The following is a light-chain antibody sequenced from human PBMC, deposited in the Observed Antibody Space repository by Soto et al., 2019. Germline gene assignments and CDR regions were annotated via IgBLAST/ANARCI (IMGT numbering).Light chain of an antibody. CDR2: AAS. Sequence: DIQMTQSPSTLSASVGDRVTITCRASQIISSWLAWYQQKPGKAPKLLIYAASSLQSWVPSRFTGSGSGTDFTLTISSLQPEDFATYYCQQSYTSWWTFGQGTKVDIK. V-gene: IGKV1-39*01. J-gene: IGKJ1*01. CDR1: QIISSW. CDR3: QQSYTSWWT.